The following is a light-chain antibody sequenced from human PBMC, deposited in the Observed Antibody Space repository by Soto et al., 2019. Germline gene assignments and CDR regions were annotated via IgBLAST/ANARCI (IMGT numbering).Light chain of an antibody. Sequence: DVVMTQSPESLAVSLGERATINCKSSQTILYSSNNKNYLAWYQQKPGQPPKLLISWASTRESGVPDRFSGSGSGTDCTLTISSLHAEDVAVYYCQQYYSTLTFGGGTKVEIK. CDR2: WAS. V-gene: IGKV4-1*01. CDR1: QTILYSSNNKNY. CDR3: QQYYSTLT. J-gene: IGKJ4*01.